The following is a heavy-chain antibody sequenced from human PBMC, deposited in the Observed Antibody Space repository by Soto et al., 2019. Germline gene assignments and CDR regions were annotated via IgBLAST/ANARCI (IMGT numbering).Heavy chain of an antibody. CDR1: GGSISSYY. Sequence: SETLSLTCTVSGGSISSYYWSWIRQPPGKGLEWIGYIYYSGSTNYNPSLKSRVTISVDTSKNQFSLKLSSVTAADTAVYYCARGTYSSGGAFFFDYWGQGTLVTVSS. D-gene: IGHD6-19*01. CDR3: ARGTYSSGGAFFFDY. CDR2: IYYSGST. J-gene: IGHJ4*02. V-gene: IGHV4-59*01.